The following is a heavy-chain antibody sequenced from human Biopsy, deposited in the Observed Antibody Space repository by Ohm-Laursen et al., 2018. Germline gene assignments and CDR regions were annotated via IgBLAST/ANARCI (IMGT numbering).Heavy chain of an antibody. J-gene: IGHJ5*02. D-gene: IGHD1-14*01. CDR2: IYTSGIT. CDR1: GGSLSSYS. CDR3: ARDRDRRGWFDP. V-gene: IGHV4-4*07. Sequence: SDTLSLTWTVSGGSLSSYSWSWIRQPAGKGLEWIGQIYTSGITNYNPSLKSRVTMSVDTSKNKFSLRVSSVTAADTAVYYCARDRDRRGWFDPWGQGTLVIVSS.